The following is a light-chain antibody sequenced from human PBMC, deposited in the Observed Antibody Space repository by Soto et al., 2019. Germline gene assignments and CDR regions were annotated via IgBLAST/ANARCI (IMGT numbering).Light chain of an antibody. J-gene: IGLJ3*02. V-gene: IGLV1-40*01. CDR1: SSNIGAGYS. CDR3: QSYDSSLSGWL. Sequence: QSVLTQPPAVSGAPGQRVTISCTGSSSNIGAGYSVHWYQKVPGTAPKLLIYGDSNRPSGVPDRFSGSKSGTSASLAITGLQAEDEADYYCQSYDSSLSGWLFGGGTKLTVL. CDR2: GDS.